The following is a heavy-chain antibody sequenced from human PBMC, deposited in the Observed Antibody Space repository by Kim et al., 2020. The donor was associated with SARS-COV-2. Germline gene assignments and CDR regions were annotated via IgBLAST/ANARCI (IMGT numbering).Heavy chain of an antibody. CDR2: INPNSGGT. CDR1: GYTFTGYY. V-gene: IGHV1-2*04. CDR3: ARAVNHDYDDYYFDS. Sequence: ASVKVSCKASGYTFTGYYIHWVRHAPGQGLEWMGWINPNSGGTNYAQKFQGWVTMTRVTFISTAYKELSRLRYDDTALYYCARAVNHDYDDYYFDSWAQG. J-gene: IGHJ4*02. D-gene: IGHD4-17*01.